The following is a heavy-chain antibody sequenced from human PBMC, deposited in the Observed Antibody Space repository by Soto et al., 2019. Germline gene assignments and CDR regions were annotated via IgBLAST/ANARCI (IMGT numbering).Heavy chain of an antibody. CDR3: ARDLLGPLPRSRNYYYYGMDV. V-gene: IGHV4-31*03. J-gene: IGHJ6*02. CDR1: GGSISSGVYY. CDR2: IYYSGST. Sequence: PSETLSLTCTVSGGSISSGVYYWIWIRQHPGKVLEWIGYIYYSGSTYYNPSLKSRVTISVDTSKNQFSLKLSSVTAADTAVYYCARDLLGPLPRSRNYYYYGMDVWGQGTTVTVSS. D-gene: IGHD3-10*01.